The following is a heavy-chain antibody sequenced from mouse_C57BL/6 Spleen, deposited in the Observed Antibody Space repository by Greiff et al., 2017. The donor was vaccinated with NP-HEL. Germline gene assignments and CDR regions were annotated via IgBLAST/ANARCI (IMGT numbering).Heavy chain of an antibody. CDR3: ARNDYYGSWYWDMDN. CDR2: INPNYGTT. Sequence: QLQQSGPELVKPGASVKISCKASGYSFTDYNMNWVKQSNGQSLEWIGVINPNYGTTSYNQKFKGKATLTVDQSSSTAYMQPNSLTSEDSAVEYCARNDYYGSWYWDMDNWGTGTSVTVSS. V-gene: IGHV1-39*01. D-gene: IGHD1-1*01. J-gene: IGHJ1*03. CDR1: GYSFTDYN.